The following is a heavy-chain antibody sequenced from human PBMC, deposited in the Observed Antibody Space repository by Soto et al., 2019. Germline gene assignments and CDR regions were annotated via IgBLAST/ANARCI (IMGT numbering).Heavy chain of an antibody. CDR1: GYNFTSYW. D-gene: IGHD3-9*01. CDR3: ARADYDILTGPMYNWFDP. CDR2: IYPGDSDT. Sequence: GESLKISCKGSGYNFTSYWIGWVHQMPGKGLEWMGIIYPGDSDTRYSPSFQGQVTISADKSISTAYLQWSSLKASDTAMYYCARADYDILTGPMYNWFDPWGQGTLVTVSS. J-gene: IGHJ5*02. V-gene: IGHV5-51*07.